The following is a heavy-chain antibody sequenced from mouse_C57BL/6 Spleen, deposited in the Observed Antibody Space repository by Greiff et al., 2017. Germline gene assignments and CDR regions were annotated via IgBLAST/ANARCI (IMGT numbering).Heavy chain of an antibody. J-gene: IGHJ2*01. CDR2: IYPGSGST. CDR3: ARGATVVDY. D-gene: IGHD1-1*01. Sequence: QVHVKQPGAELVKPGASVKMSCKASGYTFTSYWITWVKQRPGQGLEWIGDIYPGSGSTNYNEKFKSKATLTVDTSSSTAYMQLSSLTSEDSAVYYCARGATVVDYWGQGTTLTVSS. CDR1: GYTFTSYW. V-gene: IGHV1-55*01.